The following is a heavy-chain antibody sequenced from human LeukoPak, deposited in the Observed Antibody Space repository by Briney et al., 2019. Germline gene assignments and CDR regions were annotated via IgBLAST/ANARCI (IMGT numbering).Heavy chain of an antibody. D-gene: IGHD3-3*01. CDR3: ASRGYDFWSGYPTLNWYFDL. CDR2: INHSGST. V-gene: IGHV4-34*01. J-gene: IGHJ2*01. Sequence: SEPLSLACTVSGGSISSDYWSWIRQPPGKGLEWIGEINHSGSTNYNPSLKSRVTISVDTSKNQFSLKLSSVTAADTAVYYCASRGYDFWSGYPTLNWYFDLWGRGTLVTVSS. CDR1: GGSISSDY.